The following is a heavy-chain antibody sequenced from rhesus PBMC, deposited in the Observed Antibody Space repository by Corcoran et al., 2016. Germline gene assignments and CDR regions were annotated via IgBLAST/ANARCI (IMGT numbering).Heavy chain of an antibody. D-gene: IGHD5-24*01. CDR3: TRGVWYSGYSSRFAV. CDR1: GASISSYW. V-gene: IGHV4-80*01. Sequence: QVQLQESGPGLVKPSETLSLTCAVSGASISSYWWSWIRQPPGKGMEWIGEINVNSVSTYSNPSLMIRGTISKAASKNPFSLMLTSLTAADAAVYYCTRGVWYSGYSSRFAVWGPGVLVTVSS. CDR2: INVNSVST. J-gene: IGHJ5-1*01.